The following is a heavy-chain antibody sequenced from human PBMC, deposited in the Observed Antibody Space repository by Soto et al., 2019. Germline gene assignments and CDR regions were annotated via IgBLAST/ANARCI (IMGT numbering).Heavy chain of an antibody. V-gene: IGHV3-23*01. J-gene: IGHJ3*01. CDR1: GFSFSVFA. Sequence: EVDLLESGGGLAQPGGSRRLSCVASGFSFSVFAMSWVRQAPGKGLEWVSRISGSGGSTYYADSVKGRFTISRDNSKNMLYLQMNSLRGEDTAVYYCAKDWSGGAFDVWGQGTMVIVSS. CDR2: ISGSGGST. CDR3: AKDWSGGAFDV. D-gene: IGHD3-16*01.